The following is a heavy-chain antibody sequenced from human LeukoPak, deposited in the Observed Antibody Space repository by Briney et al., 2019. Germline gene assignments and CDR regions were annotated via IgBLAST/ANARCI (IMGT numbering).Heavy chain of an antibody. D-gene: IGHD3-3*01. J-gene: IGHJ4*02. Sequence: ASVKVSCTASGYTFTRYYMHWVRQAPGQGLEWMGIINPSGGSTSYAQKFQGRVTMTRDTSTSTVYMELSSLRSEDTAVYYCARDQVAEFTIFGVVIIGGVFDYWGQGTLVTVSS. CDR3: ARDQVAEFTIFGVVIIGGVFDY. V-gene: IGHV1-46*01. CDR2: INPSGGST. CDR1: GYTFTRYY.